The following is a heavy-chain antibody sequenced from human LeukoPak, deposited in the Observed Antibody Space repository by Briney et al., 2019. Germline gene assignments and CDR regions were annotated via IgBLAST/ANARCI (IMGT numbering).Heavy chain of an antibody. CDR3: VREYCGGDCYTDF. J-gene: IGHJ4*02. CDR1: GFSFSLYW. Sequence: GGSLRLSCAASGFSFSLYWMHWVRQTPGKGLVWVSRLNSDESITSYADSVKGRFTISRDNAKNTLYLEMNSLRAEDTAVYYCVREYCGGDCYTDFWGQGTLVTVSS. V-gene: IGHV3-74*01. D-gene: IGHD2-21*02. CDR2: LNSDESIT.